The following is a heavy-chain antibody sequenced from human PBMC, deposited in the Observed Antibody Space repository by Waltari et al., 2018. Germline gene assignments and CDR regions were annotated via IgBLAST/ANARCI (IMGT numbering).Heavy chain of an antibody. D-gene: IGHD1-26*01. CDR1: GFTVSSNY. CDR3: ARIKELPDAFDI. Sequence: EVQLVESGGGLIQPGGSLRLSCAASGFTVSSNYMSWVRQAPGKGLVLGAVIYRGGSTYYADSVKGRFTISRDNSKNTLYLQMNSLRAEDTAVYYCARIKELPDAFDIWGQGTMVTVSS. CDR2: IYRGGST. V-gene: IGHV3-53*01. J-gene: IGHJ3*02.